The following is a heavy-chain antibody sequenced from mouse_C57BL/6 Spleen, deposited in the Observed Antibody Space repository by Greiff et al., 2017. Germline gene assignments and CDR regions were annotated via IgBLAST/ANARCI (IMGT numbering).Heavy chain of an antibody. CDR1: GYTFTSYW. V-gene: IGHV1-69*01. J-gene: IGHJ4*01. Sequence: VQLQQPGAELVMPGASVKLSCKASGYTFTSYWMHWVKQRPGQGLEWIGEIDPSDSYTNYNQKFKGKSTLTVDKSSSTAYMQLSSLTSEDSAVYYCARRGGRGNYYAMDYWGQGTSVTVSS. CDR2: IDPSDSYT. CDR3: ARRGGRGNYYAMDY.